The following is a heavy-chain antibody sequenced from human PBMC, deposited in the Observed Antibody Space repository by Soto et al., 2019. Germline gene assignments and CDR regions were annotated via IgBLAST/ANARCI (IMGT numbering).Heavy chain of an antibody. D-gene: IGHD6-13*01. CDR2: IWYDGSNK. V-gene: IGHV3-33*01. J-gene: IGHJ6*02. CDR3: ARDTIAAAGTWAIDYYYYGMDV. Sequence: QVQLVESGGGVVQPGRSLRLSCAASGFTFSSYGMHWVRQAPGKGLEWVAVIWYDGSNKYYADSVKGRFTISRDNSKNTLYLQMNSLRAEDTAVYYCARDTIAAAGTWAIDYYYYGMDVWGQGTTVTVSS. CDR1: GFTFSSYG.